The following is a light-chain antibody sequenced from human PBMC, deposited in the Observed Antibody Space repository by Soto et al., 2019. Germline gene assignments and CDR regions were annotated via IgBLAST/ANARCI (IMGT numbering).Light chain of an antibody. CDR3: QQYNNWIT. V-gene: IGKV3-15*01. Sequence: EIGMTQSPATLSVSPGERAILSCRASQSISINLAWYQQKPGQAPRLLIYAASNRATGVPARFSGSWSGTEFTLTISSLQSEDFAVYYCQQYNNWITFGQGTRLEIK. J-gene: IGKJ5*01. CDR2: AAS. CDR1: QSISIN.